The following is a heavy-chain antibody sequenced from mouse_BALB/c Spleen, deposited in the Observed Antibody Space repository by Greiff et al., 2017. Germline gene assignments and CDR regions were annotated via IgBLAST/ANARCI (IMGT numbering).Heavy chain of an antibody. CDR3: ARDVRYDWYFDV. D-gene: IGHD2-14*01. CDR2: SRNKANDYTT. J-gene: IGHJ1*01. CDR1: GFTFSDFY. V-gene: IGHV7-1*02. Sequence: EVKVVESGGGLVQPGGSLRLSCATSGFTFSDFYMEWVRQPPGKRLEWIAASRNKANDYTTEYSASVKGRFIVSRDTSQSILYLQMNALRAEDTAIYYCARDVRYDWYFDVWGAGTTVTVSS.